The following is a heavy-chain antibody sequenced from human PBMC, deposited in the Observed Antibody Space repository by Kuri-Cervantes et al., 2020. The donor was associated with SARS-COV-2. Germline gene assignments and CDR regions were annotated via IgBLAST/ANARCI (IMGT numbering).Heavy chain of an antibody. CDR2: IYSGGST. V-gene: IGHV3-66*02. D-gene: IGHD4-17*01. CDR1: GFTFSSYW. Sequence: GGSLRLSCAASGFTFSSYWMHWVRQAPGKGLEWVSVIYSGGSTYYADSVKGRFTISRDNSKNTLYLQMNSLRAEDTAVYYCARDNLLYGDYGRYNWFDPWGQGTLVTISS. CDR3: ARDNLLYGDYGRYNWFDP. J-gene: IGHJ5*02.